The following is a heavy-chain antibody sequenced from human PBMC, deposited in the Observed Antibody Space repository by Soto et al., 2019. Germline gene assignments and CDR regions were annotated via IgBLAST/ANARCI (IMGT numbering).Heavy chain of an antibody. J-gene: IGHJ5*02. CDR1: GFTFSNNC. D-gene: IGHD5-12*01. CDR2: ISYDGSNK. V-gene: IGHV3-30*03. CDR3: ARDYGYRGFDP. Sequence: GGSLRLSCAASGFTFSNNCMHWVRQAPGKGLEWVAVISYDGSNKYYADSVKGRFTISRDNSKNTLYLQMNSLRAEDTAVYYCARDYGYRGFDPWGQGTLVTVSS.